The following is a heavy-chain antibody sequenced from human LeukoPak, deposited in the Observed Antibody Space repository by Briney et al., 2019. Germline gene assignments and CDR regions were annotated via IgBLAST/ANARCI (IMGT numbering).Heavy chain of an antibody. D-gene: IGHD3-3*01. CDR1: GYSISSGYY. J-gene: IGHJ4*02. CDR2: IYHSGST. CDR3: ARSFWSGYPNPRLEVGHFDY. Sequence: SETLSLTCTVSGYSISSGYYWGWIRQPPGKGLEWIGSIYHSGSTYYNPPLKIRVTISVDPSKNQFSLKLSSVTAADTAVYYCARSFWSGYPNPRLEVGHFDYWGQGTLVTVSS. V-gene: IGHV4-38-2*02.